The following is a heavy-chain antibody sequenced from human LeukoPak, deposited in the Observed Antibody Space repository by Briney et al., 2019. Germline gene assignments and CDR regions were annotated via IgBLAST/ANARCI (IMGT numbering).Heavy chain of an antibody. Sequence: SETLSLTCAVYGGSFSGYYWSWIRQPPGKGLEWIGEINHSGSTNYNPSLKSRVTISVDTSKNQFSLKLSSVTAADTAVYYCARHEEGRGRFDYWGQGPRSPSPQ. D-gene: IGHD3-10*01. CDR1: GGSFSGYY. J-gene: IGHJ4*02. CDR3: ARHEEGRGRFDY. V-gene: IGHV4-34*01. CDR2: INHSGST.